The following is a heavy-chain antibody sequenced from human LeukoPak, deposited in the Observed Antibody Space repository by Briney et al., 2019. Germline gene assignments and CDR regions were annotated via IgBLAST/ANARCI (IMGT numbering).Heavy chain of an antibody. CDR2: ITGSGGST. CDR3: AIDRYSSGWYTFDY. CDR1: GFTFSSYA. D-gene: IGHD6-19*01. V-gene: IGHV3-23*01. J-gene: IGHJ4*02. Sequence: GGSLRLSCAASGFTFSSYAMSWVRQAPGKGLEWVSVITGSGGSTYYADSVKGRFTISRDNSKNTLYLQMNSLRAEDTAVYYCAIDRYSSGWYTFDYWGQGTLVTVSS.